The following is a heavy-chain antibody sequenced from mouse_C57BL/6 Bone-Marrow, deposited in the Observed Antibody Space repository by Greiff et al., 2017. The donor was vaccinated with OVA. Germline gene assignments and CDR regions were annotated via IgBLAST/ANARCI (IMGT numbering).Heavy chain of an antibody. J-gene: IGHJ2*01. D-gene: IGHD1-1*01. CDR2: IDPENGDT. CDR1: GFNIKDDY. V-gene: IGHV14-4*01. CDR3: TTLNAYASSERDY. Sequence: VQLQQSGAELVRPGASVKLSCTASGFNIKDDYMHWVKQRPEQGLEWIGWIDPENGDTEYASKFQGKATITADTSSNTAYLQLSSLTSEDTAVYYCTTLNAYASSERDYWGQGTTLTVSS.